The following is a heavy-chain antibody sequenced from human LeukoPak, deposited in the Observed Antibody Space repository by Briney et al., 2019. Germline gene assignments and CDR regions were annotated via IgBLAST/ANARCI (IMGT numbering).Heavy chain of an antibody. D-gene: IGHD3-10*01. Sequence: SETLSLTCTVSGYSISSGYFWGWIRQPPGKGLEWIGYISYTGSTTYNSSLKSRVTISLDTSQNQFSLKLTSVTPADTAVYYCARTAKYYYGSETYYFFDYWGQGTLVTVSS. CDR1: GYSISSGYF. V-gene: IGHV4-38-2*02. CDR3: ARTAKYYYGSETYYFFDY. J-gene: IGHJ4*02. CDR2: ISYTGST.